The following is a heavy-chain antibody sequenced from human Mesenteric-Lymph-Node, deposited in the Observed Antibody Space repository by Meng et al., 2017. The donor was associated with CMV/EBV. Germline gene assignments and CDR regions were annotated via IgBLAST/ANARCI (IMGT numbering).Heavy chain of an antibody. CDR3: AKDQGYISLAVTTPDY. V-gene: IGHV3-30*02. J-gene: IGHJ4*02. D-gene: IGHD6-13*01. Sequence: GESLKISCAASGFTFSSYGMHWVRQAPGKGLEWVAFIRYDGSNKYYADSVKGRFTISRDNSKNTLYLQMNSLRAEDTAVYYCAKDQGYISLAVTTPDYWGRGTLVTVSS. CDR1: GFTFSSYG. CDR2: IRYDGSNK.